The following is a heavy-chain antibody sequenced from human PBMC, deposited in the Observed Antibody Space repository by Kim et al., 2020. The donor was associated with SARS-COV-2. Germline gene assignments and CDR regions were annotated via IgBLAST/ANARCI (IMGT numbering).Heavy chain of an antibody. V-gene: IGHV3-7*01. CDR3: AFGYSYSFGGWFDP. CDR2: IKQDGSEK. CDR1: GFTFSSYW. D-gene: IGHD5-18*01. J-gene: IGHJ5*02. Sequence: GGSLRLSCAASGFTFSSYWMSWVRQAPGKGLEWVANIKQDGSEKYYVDSVKGRFTISRDNAKNSLYLQMNSLRAEDTAVYYCAFGYSYSFGGWFDPWGQGTLVTVSS.